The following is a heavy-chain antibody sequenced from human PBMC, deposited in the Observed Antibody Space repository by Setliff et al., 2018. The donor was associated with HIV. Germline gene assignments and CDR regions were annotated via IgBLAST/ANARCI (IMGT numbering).Heavy chain of an antibody. V-gene: IGHV1-18*01. D-gene: IGHD3-22*01. J-gene: IGHJ3*02. CDR2: ISAYNGNT. CDR3: ARTSGIVVVITDAFDI. Sequence: PSVKVSCKASGYSFINYGISWVRQAPGQGLEWMGWISAYNGNTNYAQKLQGRATMTTDTSTSTAYMELRSLRSDDTAVYYCARTSGIVVVITDAFDIWGQGTMVTVS. CDR1: GYSFINYG.